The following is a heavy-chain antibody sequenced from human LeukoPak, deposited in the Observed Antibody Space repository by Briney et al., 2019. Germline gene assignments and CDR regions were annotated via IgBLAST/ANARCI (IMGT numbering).Heavy chain of an antibody. V-gene: IGHV3-74*01. CDR3: VRDGRYYYGMDV. J-gene: IGHJ6*02. CDR1: GFTFSSYW. CDR2: INSDGSST. Sequence: GGSLRLSCAASGFTFSSYWMHWVRQAPGKGLVWVSRINSDGSSTTYADSVKGRFTISRDNAKNTLYLQMNSLRAEDTAVYYCVRDGRYYYGMDVWGQGTTATVSS.